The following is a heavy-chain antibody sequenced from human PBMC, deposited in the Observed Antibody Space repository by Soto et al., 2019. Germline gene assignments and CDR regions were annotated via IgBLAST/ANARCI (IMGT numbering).Heavy chain of an antibody. D-gene: IGHD3-9*01. CDR1: GGSFSGYY. V-gene: IGHV4-34*01. Sequence: SETLSLTCAVYGGSFSGYYWSWIRQPPGKGLEWIGEINHSGSTNYNPSLKSRVTISVDTSKNQFSLKLSSVTAADTAVYYCVRGGMVLRYFDWSPNWFDPWGQGTLVTVSS. CDR2: INHSGST. CDR3: VRGGMVLRYFDWSPNWFDP. J-gene: IGHJ5*02.